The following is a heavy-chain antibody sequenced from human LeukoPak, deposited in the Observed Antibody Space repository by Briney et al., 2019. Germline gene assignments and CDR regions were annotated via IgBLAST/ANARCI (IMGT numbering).Heavy chain of an antibody. Sequence: SVRVSCKASGGTFSSYAISWVRQAPGQGLEWMGRIIPIFGIANYAQKFQGRVTITADKSTSTAYMELSSLRSEDTAVYYCARLWFGESTFDYWGQGTLVTVSS. CDR1: GGTFSSYA. D-gene: IGHD3-10*01. V-gene: IGHV1-69*04. J-gene: IGHJ4*02. CDR2: IIPIFGIA. CDR3: ARLWFGESTFDY.